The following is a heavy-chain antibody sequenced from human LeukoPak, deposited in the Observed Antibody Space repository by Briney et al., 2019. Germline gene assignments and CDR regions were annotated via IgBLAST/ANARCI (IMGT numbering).Heavy chain of an antibody. D-gene: IGHD3-3*01. Sequence: PSETLSLTCTVSGGSISNKYWSWIRQPPGKGLEWIGYIYYSGSTNYNPSLKSRVTILVDTSKDQFSLKLSSVTAADTAVYYCARYYDLWRGTGGGDIWGQGTMVTVSS. CDR2: IYYSGST. J-gene: IGHJ3*02. CDR1: GGSISNKY. CDR3: ARYYDLWRGTGGGDI. V-gene: IGHV4-59*08.